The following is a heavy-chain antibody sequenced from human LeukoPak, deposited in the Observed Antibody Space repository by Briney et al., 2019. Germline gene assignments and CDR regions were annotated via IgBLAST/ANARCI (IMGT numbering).Heavy chain of an antibody. CDR3: TRGQLLYCSSTSCQGMNFQH. J-gene: IGHJ1*01. CDR2: IRSKAYGGTT. D-gene: IGHD2-2*01. CDR1: GFTFGDYA. V-gene: IGHV3-49*04. Sequence: GGSLRLSCTASGFTFGDYAMSWVRQAPGKGLEWVGFIRSKAYGGTTEYAASVKGRFTISRDDSKSIAYLQMNSLKTEDTAVYYCTRGQLLYCSSTSCQGMNFQHWGQGTLVTVSS.